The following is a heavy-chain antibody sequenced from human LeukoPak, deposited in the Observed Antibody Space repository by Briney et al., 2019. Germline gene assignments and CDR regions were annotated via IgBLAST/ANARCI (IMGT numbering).Heavy chain of an antibody. Sequence: GGSLRLSCAASGFTFSSYTMHWVRQAPGKGLEYVSGITTNGDSTYYANSVQGRFTISRDNSKNTLYLQMGSLRAEDMAVYYCARESWAFDYWGLGSLVIVSS. J-gene: IGHJ4*02. CDR2: ITTNGDST. D-gene: IGHD6-13*01. V-gene: IGHV3-64*01. CDR1: GFTFSSYT. CDR3: ARESWAFDY.